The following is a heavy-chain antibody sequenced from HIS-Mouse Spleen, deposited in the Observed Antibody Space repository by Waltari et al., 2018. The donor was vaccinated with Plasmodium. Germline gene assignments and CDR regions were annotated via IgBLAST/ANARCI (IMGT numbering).Heavy chain of an antibody. D-gene: IGHD6-13*01. CDR3: ASSWYWYFDL. CDR1: GFTFSSYW. V-gene: IGHV3-7*01. J-gene: IGHJ2*01. Sequence: EVQLVESGGGLVQPGGSLRLSCAASGFTFSSYWMSWVRQAPGKGLEVVANIKQEGSEKYYVDSGKGRFTISRDNAKNSLYLQMNSLRAEDTAVYYCASSWYWYFDLWGRGTLVTVSS. CDR2: IKQEGSEK.